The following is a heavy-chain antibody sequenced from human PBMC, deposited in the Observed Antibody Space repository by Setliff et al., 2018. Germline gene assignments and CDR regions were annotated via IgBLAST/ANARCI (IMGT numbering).Heavy chain of an antibody. Sequence: SVKVSCKASGGTFSSYAISWVRQDPGQGLEWMGRIIPIFGTANYAQKFQGRVTMTEDTSTDTAYMELSSLRSEDTAVYYCATSYSGSYYGYWGQGTLVTVSS. CDR1: GGTFSSYA. V-gene: IGHV1-69*06. D-gene: IGHD1-26*01. CDR3: ATSYSGSYYGY. CDR2: IIPIFGTA. J-gene: IGHJ4*02.